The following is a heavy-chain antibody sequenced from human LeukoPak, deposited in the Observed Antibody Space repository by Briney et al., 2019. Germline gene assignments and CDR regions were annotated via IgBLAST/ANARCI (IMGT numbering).Heavy chain of an antibody. D-gene: IGHD6-19*01. CDR2: IYHSGST. J-gene: IGHJ5*02. CDR3: ARESDSSGWYSGNWFDP. V-gene: IGHV4-34*01. Sequence: PSETLSLTCAVNGGSFSRYYWSWIRQPPGKGLEWIGSIYHSGSTYYNPSLKSRVTISVDTSKNQFSLKLSSVTAADTAVYYCARESDSSGWYSGNWFDPWGQGTLVTVSS. CDR1: GGSFSRYY.